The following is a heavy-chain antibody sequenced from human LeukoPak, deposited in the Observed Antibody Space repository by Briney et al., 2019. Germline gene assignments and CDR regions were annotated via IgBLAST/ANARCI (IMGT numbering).Heavy chain of an antibody. CDR2: IHYGGTT. J-gene: IGHJ4*02. CDR3: TRDIGDFVSDF. CDR1: GGSIGSGYH. V-gene: IGHV4-39*02. Sequence: SETLSLTCTVSGGSIGSGYHWAWIRQPPGKGLEWIGSIHYGGTTHYNPSLQSRVTISADTSKNQFALDLRSVTAADTAVYYCTRDIGDFVSDFWGQGTLVTVSS. D-gene: IGHD2-21*02.